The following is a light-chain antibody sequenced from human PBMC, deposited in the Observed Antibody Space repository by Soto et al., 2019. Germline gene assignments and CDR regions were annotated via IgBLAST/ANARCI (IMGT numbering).Light chain of an antibody. J-gene: IGLJ3*02. V-gene: IGLV2-23*01. CDR1: SSDVGSYNL. CDR2: EDS. Sequence: QSVLTQPASVSGSPGQSITISCTGTSSDVGSYNLVSWYQQHPGKAPKLMIYEDSNRPSGVSNRFSGSKSGNTASLTISGLQAEDEADYYCCSYAGSNSWVFGGGTKLTVL. CDR3: CSYAGSNSWV.